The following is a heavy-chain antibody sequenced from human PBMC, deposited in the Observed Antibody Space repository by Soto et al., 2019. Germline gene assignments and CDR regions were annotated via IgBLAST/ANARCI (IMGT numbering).Heavy chain of an antibody. CDR2: IDWDDDK. D-gene: IGHD2-2*01. CDR1: GLSLSTSGMC. V-gene: IGHV2-70*11. J-gene: IGHJ6*03. Sequence: SLPTLDHPTLTLTLTCTFSGLSLSTSGMCVSWIRQPPGKALEWLARIDWDDDKYYSTSLKTRLTISKDTSKNQVVLTMTNMDPVDTATYYCARISVRPDVPAAADYYYYMDVWGKGTTVTVSS. CDR3: ARISVRPDVPAAADYYYYMDV.